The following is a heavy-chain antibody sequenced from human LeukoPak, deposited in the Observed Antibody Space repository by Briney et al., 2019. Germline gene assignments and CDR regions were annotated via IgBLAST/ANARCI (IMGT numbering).Heavy chain of an antibody. Sequence: GGSLRLSCTASGFAFTNHWMHWVRQAPGKGLEWVSRINSDGSGIMYADSVKGRFTISRDNSKNTLYLQMNSLRAEDTAVYYCAKDIAGYQSSYYFDYWGQGTLVTVSS. D-gene: IGHD2-2*01. V-gene: IGHV3-74*03. J-gene: IGHJ4*02. CDR1: GFAFTNHW. CDR2: INSDGSGI. CDR3: AKDIAGYQSSYYFDY.